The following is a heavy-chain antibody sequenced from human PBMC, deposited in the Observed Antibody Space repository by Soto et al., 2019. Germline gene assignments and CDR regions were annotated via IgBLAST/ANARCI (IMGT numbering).Heavy chain of an antibody. J-gene: IGHJ5*02. CDR2: INHSGST. V-gene: IGHV4-34*01. D-gene: IGHD6-13*01. CDR1: GGSFSGYY. Sequence: SETLSLTCAVYGGSFSGYYWSWIRQPPGKGLEWIGEINHSGSTNYNPSLKSRVTISVDTSKNQFSLKLSSVTAADTAVYYCARSKGSSWYAGRDWFDPWGQGTLVSVSS. CDR3: ARSKGSSWYAGRDWFDP.